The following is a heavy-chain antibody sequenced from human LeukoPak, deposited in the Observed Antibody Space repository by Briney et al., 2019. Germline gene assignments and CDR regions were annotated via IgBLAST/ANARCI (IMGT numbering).Heavy chain of an antibody. CDR1: GGSISSYY. D-gene: IGHD5-24*01. J-gene: IGHJ3*02. Sequence: KPSETLSLTCTVSGGSISSYYWSWIRQPPGKGLEWIGYIYYSGSTNYNPSLKSRVTISVDTSKNQFSLKLSSVTAADTAVYYCARDLGDGYNSGGAFDIWGQGTMVTVSS. CDR2: IYYSGST. V-gene: IGHV4-59*01. CDR3: ARDLGDGYNSGGAFDI.